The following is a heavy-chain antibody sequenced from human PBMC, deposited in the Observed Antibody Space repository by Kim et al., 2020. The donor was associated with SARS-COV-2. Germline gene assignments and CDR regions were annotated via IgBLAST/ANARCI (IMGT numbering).Heavy chain of an antibody. CDR3: ARGYGSGSYFGYYGMDV. D-gene: IGHD3-10*01. V-gene: IGHV4-31*02. Sequence: LKSRVTISVDTSKNQFSLKLRSVTAADTAVYYCARGYGSGSYFGYYGMDVWGQGTTVTVSS. J-gene: IGHJ6*02.